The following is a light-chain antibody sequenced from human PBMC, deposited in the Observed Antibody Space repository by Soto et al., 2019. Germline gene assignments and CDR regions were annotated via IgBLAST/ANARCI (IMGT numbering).Light chain of an antibody. Sequence: EIVLTQSPGTLSLSPGERATLSCRASQSVSSSYLAWYQQKPGQAPRLLIYGASTRAPGIPDRFSGSGSGTDFTLTISRLEPEDFAVYYCQHYGSSSITFGQGTRLEIK. V-gene: IGKV3-20*01. CDR2: GAS. CDR1: QSVSSSY. J-gene: IGKJ5*01. CDR3: QHYGSSSIT.